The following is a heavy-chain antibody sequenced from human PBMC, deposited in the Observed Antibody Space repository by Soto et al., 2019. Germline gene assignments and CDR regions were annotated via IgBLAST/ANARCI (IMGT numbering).Heavy chain of an antibody. J-gene: IGHJ5*02. V-gene: IGHV3-15*01. CDR3: TTAKALWFDP. CDR1: GFTYSSYA. Sequence: GRSLRLSCAASGFTYSSYAMSWVRQAPGKGLEWVGRIKSKTDGGTTDYAAPVKGRFTISRDDSKNTLYLQMNSLKTEDTAVYYCTTAKALWFDPWGQGTLVTVSS. CDR2: IKSKTDGGTT.